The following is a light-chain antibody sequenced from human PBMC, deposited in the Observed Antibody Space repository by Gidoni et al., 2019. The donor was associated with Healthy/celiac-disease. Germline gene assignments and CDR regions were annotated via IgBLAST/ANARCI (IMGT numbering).Light chain of an antibody. J-gene: IGKJ1*01. CDR2: DAS. CDR3: QQRSNWPPWT. CDR1: QSVSSY. Sequence: EIVLTQSPATLSLSPGERATLSCRASQSVSSYLAWYQQKPGQAPRLLIYDASNRATGMPARFSGSGSGTGFTLTISSLEPEDFAVYYCQQRSNWPPWTFGQGTKVEIK. V-gene: IGKV3-11*01.